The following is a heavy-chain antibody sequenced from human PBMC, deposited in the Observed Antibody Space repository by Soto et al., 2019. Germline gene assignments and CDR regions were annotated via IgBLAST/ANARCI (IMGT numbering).Heavy chain of an antibody. CDR2: IHRGDSAT. Sequence: GEYLKSSCNSSGYSRTSCLKSSVRQLPGNGLEWRGIIHRGDSATRYSPSFQGQVTISADKSIPTAYLQWSSLKASDPAMSYCARRTSSSSDTSGYGMDVGGQGTTVTVS. D-gene: IGHD6-6*01. CDR1: GYSRTSCL. V-gene: IGHV5-51*01. J-gene: IGHJ6*02. CDR3: ARRTSSSSDTSGYGMDV.